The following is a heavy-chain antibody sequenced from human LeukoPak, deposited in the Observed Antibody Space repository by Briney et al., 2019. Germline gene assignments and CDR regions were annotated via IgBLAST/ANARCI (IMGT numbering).Heavy chain of an antibody. D-gene: IGHD5-18*01. CDR1: GYTFTTYG. CDR2: ISTYNGNT. J-gene: IGHJ4*02. CDR3: ARDRMDTGTYFDY. V-gene: IGHV1-18*01. Sequence: GASVKVSRTSSGYTFTTYGITWVRHAPGQGLEWMGWISTYNGNTNYAQKLQGRVTITTDTSTSTAYMELRSLRSDDTAMYYCARDRMDTGTYFDYWGQGTLVTVSS.